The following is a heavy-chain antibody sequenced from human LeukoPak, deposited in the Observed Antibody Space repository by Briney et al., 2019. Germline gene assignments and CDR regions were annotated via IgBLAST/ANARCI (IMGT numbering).Heavy chain of an antibody. CDR2: INPNNNAA. V-gene: IGHV1-46*01. D-gene: IGHD6-13*01. J-gene: IGHJ4*02. CDR1: RYTFSSKY. CDR3: AREHSDSALDY. Sequence: ASVKVSCKGSRYTFSSKYLHWVRQAPGHGLEWMGIINPNNNAATYAQKFKGRVTMTADISTNTVYMEVSSLRSEDTAVYFCAREHSDSALDYWSQGTLVTVSS.